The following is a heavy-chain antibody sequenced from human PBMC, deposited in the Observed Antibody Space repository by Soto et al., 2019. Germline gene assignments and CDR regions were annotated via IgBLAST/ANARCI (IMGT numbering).Heavy chain of an antibody. CDR2: IYYSGST. V-gene: IGHV4-59*01. J-gene: IGHJ3*02. CDR3: ARWGPKYDFWSGYYYAFDI. CDR1: GGSISSYY. Sequence: SETLSLSCTVSGGSISSYYWSWIRQPPGKGLEWIGYIYYSGSTNYNPSLKSRVTISVDTSKNQFSLKLSSVTAADTAVYYCARWGPKYDFWSGYYYAFDIWGQGTMVTVSS. D-gene: IGHD3-3*01.